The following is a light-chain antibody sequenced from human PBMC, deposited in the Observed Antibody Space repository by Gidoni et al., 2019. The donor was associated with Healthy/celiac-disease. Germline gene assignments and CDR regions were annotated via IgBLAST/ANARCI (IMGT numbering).Light chain of an antibody. CDR1: SSDVGGYNY. CDR3: SSYTSSSTLV. J-gene: IGLJ2*01. CDR2: DVS. Sequence: QPALTQPASVSGSPGHSITISCTGTSSDVGGYNYVSWYQQHTGKAPKLMIYDVSNRPSGVSNRFSGSKSGNTASLTISGLQAEDEADYYCSSYTSSSTLVFGGGTKLTVL. V-gene: IGLV2-14*03.